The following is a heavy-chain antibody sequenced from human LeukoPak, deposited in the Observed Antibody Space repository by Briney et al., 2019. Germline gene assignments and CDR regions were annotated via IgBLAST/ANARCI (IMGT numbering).Heavy chain of an antibody. CDR1: GFTFSSYA. D-gene: IGHD5-12*01. J-gene: IGHJ4*02. CDR2: ISHSSTST. CDR3: ARDNNVATIGGFDY. Sequence: PGGSLRLSCAASGFTFSSYAMNWVRQAPGKGLEWVSGISHSSTSTYYADSVKGRFTISRDNAKNSLYLQMNSLRAEDTAVYYCARDNNVATIGGFDYWGQGILVSVSS. V-gene: IGHV3-21*01.